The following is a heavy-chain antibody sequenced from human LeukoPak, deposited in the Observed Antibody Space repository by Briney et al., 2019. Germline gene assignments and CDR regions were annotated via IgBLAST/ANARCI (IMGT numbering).Heavy chain of an antibody. V-gene: IGHV7-4-1*02. D-gene: IGHD6-13*01. CDR2: INTNTGNP. J-gene: IGHJ4*02. Sequence: ASVKVSCKASGYTFTSYAMNWVRQAPGQGLEWMGWINTNTGNPTYAQGFTGRFVFTLDTSVSTAYLQISSLKAEDTAVYYCASRSAGIAAAGGPLYYWGQGTLVTVSS. CDR1: GYTFTSYA. CDR3: ASRSAGIAAAGGPLYY.